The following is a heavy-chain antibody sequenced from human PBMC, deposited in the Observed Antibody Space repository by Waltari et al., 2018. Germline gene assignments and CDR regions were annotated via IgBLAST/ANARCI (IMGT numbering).Heavy chain of an antibody. Sequence: QVQLQESGPGLVKPSETLSLTCSVSGGSISSDYWSWIRQPPGKGLEWIGYIFYSGSTNYSPSLKSRVNISIDTSKKHFFLNLNSVTAADTAVYYCARVARGSSSYYSLFDSWGQGALVTVSS. CDR2: IFYSGST. J-gene: IGHJ4*02. CDR3: ARVARGSSSYYSLFDS. V-gene: IGHV4-59*01. D-gene: IGHD6-13*01. CDR1: GGSISSDY.